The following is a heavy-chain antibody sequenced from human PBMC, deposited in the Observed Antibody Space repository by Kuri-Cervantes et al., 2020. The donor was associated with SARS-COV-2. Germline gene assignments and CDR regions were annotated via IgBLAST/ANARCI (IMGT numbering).Heavy chain of an antibody. D-gene: IGHD3-16*02. CDR1: GYAFTGYY. Sequence: ASVKVSCKASGYAFTGYYMHWVLQAPGQGLEWMGWINPNSGGTNYAQKFQGRVTMTRDTSISTAYMELSRLRSDDTAVYYCARDGGLIMTRDLQNDAFDIWGQGTMVTVSS. CDR2: INPNSGGT. CDR3: ARDGGLIMTRDLQNDAFDI. J-gene: IGHJ3*02. V-gene: IGHV1-2*02.